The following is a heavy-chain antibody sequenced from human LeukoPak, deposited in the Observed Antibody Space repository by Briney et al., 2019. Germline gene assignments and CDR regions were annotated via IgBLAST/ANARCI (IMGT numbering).Heavy chain of an antibody. Sequence: GGSLRLSCAASGFTFSSYGIHWVRQAPGKGLQWVAVISYDRSNKYYADSVKGQFTISRDNSKNTLYLQMNSLRAEDTAVYYCAKASGVPWADYAFDIWGQGTMVTVSS. CDR2: ISYDRSNK. J-gene: IGHJ3*02. CDR3: AKASGVPWADYAFDI. D-gene: IGHD3-10*01. V-gene: IGHV3-30*18. CDR1: GFTFSSYG.